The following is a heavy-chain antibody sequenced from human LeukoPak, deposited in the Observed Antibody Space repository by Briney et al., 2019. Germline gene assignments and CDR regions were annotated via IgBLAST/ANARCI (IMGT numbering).Heavy chain of an antibody. CDR3: ARDPASPAPIDY. CDR2: IKPDGSEK. Sequence: GGSLRLSCAASGFTFSIYWMSWVRQPPGRGLEWVAHIKPDGSEKYYVDSVNGRFTISRDNAKGSLYLQMNSLRAEDTAVYYSARDPASPAPIDYCGQGTLVSVSS. CDR1: GFTFSIYW. J-gene: IGHJ4*02. V-gene: IGHV3-7*05.